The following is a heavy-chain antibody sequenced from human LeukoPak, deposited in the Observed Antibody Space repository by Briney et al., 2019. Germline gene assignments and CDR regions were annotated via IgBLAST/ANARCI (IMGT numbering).Heavy chain of an antibody. D-gene: IGHD6-19*01. CDR1: GGSISSYY. V-gene: IGHV4-59*08. CDR2: IYYSGST. CDR3: ARPRTLYSSGWYLGYDAFDI. Sequence: ASETLSLTCTVSGGSISSYYWSWIRQPPGKGLEWIGYIYYSGSTNYNPSLKSRVTISVDTSKNQFSLKLSSVTAADTAVYYCARPRTLYSSGWYLGYDAFDIWGQGTMVTVSS. J-gene: IGHJ3*02.